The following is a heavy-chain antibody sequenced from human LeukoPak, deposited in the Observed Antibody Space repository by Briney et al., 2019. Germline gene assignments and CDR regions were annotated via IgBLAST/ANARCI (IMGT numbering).Heavy chain of an antibody. V-gene: IGHV1-69*04. Sequence: SSVKVSCXASGGTFSSYTISWVRQAPGQGLEWMGRIIPILGIANYAQKFQGRVTITADKSTSTAYMELSSLRSEDTAVYYCARDDRYYYDSSGYYFGWGQGTLVTVSS. CDR3: ARDDRYYYDSSGYYFG. CDR1: GGTFSSYT. D-gene: IGHD3-22*01. J-gene: IGHJ4*02. CDR2: IIPILGIA.